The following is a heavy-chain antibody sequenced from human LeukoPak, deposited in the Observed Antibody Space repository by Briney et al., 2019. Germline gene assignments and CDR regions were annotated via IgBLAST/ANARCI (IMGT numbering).Heavy chain of an antibody. D-gene: IGHD3-3*01. CDR3: ALYYDFWSGYYSNWFDP. CDR1: GFTFSSYS. V-gene: IGHV3-21*01. CDR2: ISSSSSYI. J-gene: IGHJ5*02. Sequence: PGGSLRLSCAASGFTFSSYSMNWVRQAPGKGLEWISAISSSSSYIYYADSVKGRFTISRDSAKNSLYLQMTCLRAEDTAVYYCALYYDFWSGYYSNWFDPWGQGTLVTVSS.